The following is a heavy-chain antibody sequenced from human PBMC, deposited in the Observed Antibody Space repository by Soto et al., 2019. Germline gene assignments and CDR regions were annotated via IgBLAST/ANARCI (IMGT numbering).Heavy chain of an antibody. V-gene: IGHV1-69*12. CDR3: ARDSGPSRSYYPYWFGP. D-gene: IGHD3-22*01. J-gene: IGHJ5*02. CDR1: GGTFSSYA. CDR2: IIPIFGTA. Sequence: QVQLVQSGAEVKKPGSSVKVSCKASGGTFSSYAITWVRQAPGQGLEWMGGIIPIFGTANYAQKFQARVTITADESTSTAYMELNSLRSEDTAVYYCARDSGPSRSYYPYWFGPWGQGTLVTGPS.